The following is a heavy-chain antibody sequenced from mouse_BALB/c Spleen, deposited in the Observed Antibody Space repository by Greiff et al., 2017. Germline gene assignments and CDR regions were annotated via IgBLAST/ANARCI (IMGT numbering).Heavy chain of an antibody. CDR2: ISSGGST. J-gene: IGHJ2*01. CDR3: ARGPYYYGSRGDYFDY. D-gene: IGHD1-1*01. Sequence: EVKLMESGGGLVKPGGSLKLSCAASGFTFSSYAMSWVRQTPEKRLEWVASISSGGSTYYPDSVKGRFTISRDNARNILYLQMSSLRSEDTAMYYCARGPYYYGSRGDYFDYWGQGTTLTVSS. CDR1: GFTFSSYA. V-gene: IGHV5-6-5*01.